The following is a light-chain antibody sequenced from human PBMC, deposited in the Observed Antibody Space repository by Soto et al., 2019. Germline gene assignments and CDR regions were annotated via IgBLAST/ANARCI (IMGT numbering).Light chain of an antibody. CDR3: SSYAKGSIYV. CDR2: GVS. Sequence: QSVLTQPASVSGSPGQSITISCTGTSSDVGGYNYVSWYQQHPGKVPKLMIYGVSNRPSGVSNRFSGFKSANTASLTISGLQAEDEADYYCSSYAKGSIYVFGNGTKVTV. J-gene: IGLJ1*01. CDR1: SSDVGGYNY. V-gene: IGLV2-14*01.